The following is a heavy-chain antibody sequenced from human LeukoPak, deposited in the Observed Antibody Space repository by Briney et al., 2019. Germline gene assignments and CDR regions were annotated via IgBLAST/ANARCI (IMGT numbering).Heavy chain of an antibody. J-gene: IGHJ3*02. CDR2: INSDGRMT. V-gene: IGHV3-74*01. CDR3: ARVGSTDGPHAFDI. D-gene: IGHD2-21*02. CDR1: GFTFSSYW. Sequence: GGSLRVSRAASGFTFSSYWMDWVRQAPGKGLVWVSGINSDGRMTRYAESVKGRFTISRDNAKNTLYLQMNSLRAEDTSVYYCARVGSTDGPHAFDIWGQGTMVTVSS.